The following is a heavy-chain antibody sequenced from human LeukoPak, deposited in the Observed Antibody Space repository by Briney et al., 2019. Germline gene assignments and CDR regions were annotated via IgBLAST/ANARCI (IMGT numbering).Heavy chain of an antibody. V-gene: IGHV4-59*12. CDR2: IYYSGST. CDR1: GGSISHYY. CDR3: ARDRYYDSETGAFDI. Sequence: SETLSLTCTVSGGSISHYYWSWIRQPPGKGLEWVGFIYYSGSTSYNPSLKSRVTISVDTSKNQFSLKLSSVTAADTAVYYCARDRYYDSETGAFDIWGQGTMVTVSS. J-gene: IGHJ3*02. D-gene: IGHD3-10*01.